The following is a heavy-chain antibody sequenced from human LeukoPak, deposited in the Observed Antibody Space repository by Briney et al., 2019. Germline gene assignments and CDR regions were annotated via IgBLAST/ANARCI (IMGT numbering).Heavy chain of an antibody. CDR1: GFTFSHYS. Sequence: GGSLRLSCAASGFTFSHYSIDWVRQAPGKGLERVASVTSSSSHIYYADSVKGRFTISRDNAKNSLYLQMNSLRAEDTAIYYCARVMMGATVTTFHYYCMDVWGVGTTVTVSS. J-gene: IGHJ6*03. CDR2: VTSSSSHI. V-gene: IGHV3-21*01. D-gene: IGHD4-11*01. CDR3: ARVMMGATVTTFHYYCMDV.